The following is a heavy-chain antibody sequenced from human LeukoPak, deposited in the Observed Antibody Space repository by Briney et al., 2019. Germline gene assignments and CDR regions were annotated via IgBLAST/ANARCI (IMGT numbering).Heavy chain of an antibody. V-gene: IGHV3-9*01. J-gene: IGHJ5*01. CDR2: VNWSPGSE. D-gene: IGHD5-24*01. CDR3: VKDSAGDASDWLDS. CDR1: GFIFNEYA. Sequence: GGSLRLSYAASGFIFNEYAMHWVRQAPGKGLEWVSSVNWSPGSEAYADSVKGRFTISRDNAKNSLYLQMNNLRIEDTALYYCVKDSAGDASDWLDSWGQGTLVTISS.